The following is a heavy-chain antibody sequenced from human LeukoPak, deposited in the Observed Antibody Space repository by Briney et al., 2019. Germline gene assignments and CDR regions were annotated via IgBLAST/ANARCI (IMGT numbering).Heavy chain of an antibody. CDR3: AKNDQQWLVLFDY. CDR1: RFTFSSYG. J-gene: IGHJ4*02. Sequence: GGSLRLSCAASRFTFSSYGMHWVRQAPGKGLEWVAVISYDGSNKYYADSVKGRFTISRDNSKNTLYLQMNSLRAEDTAVYYCAKNDQQWLVLFDYWGQGTLVTVSS. CDR2: ISYDGSNK. V-gene: IGHV3-30*18. D-gene: IGHD6-19*01.